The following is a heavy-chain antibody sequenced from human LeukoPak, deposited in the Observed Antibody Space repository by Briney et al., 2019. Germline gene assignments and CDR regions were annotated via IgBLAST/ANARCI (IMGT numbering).Heavy chain of an antibody. V-gene: IGHV3-21*01. Sequence: GGSLRLSCAASGFTFSSYSMNWVRQAPGKGLEWVSYISSSSSYIYYADSVKGRFTISRDNARNSLYLQMNSLRAEDTAVYYCARDRIGIHAFDIWGQGTMVTVSS. CDR1: GFTFSSYS. CDR3: ARDRIGIHAFDI. CDR2: ISSSSSYI. D-gene: IGHD1-1*01. J-gene: IGHJ3*02.